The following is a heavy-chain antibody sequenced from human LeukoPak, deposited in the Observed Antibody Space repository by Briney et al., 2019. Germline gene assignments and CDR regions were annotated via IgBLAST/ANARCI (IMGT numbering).Heavy chain of an antibody. CDR1: GFTFSSYA. CDR2: ISNSGGFT. V-gene: IGHV3-23*01. D-gene: IGHD6-13*01. CDR3: AILYSTNY. Sequence: GGYVRLSCAASGFTFSSYAMTWVRQAPGKGLEWVSGISNSGGFTYYADSVKGRLTISRDNSKNTLYLQMNSLRAEDTALYYCAILYSTNYWGNGTMVTVSS. J-gene: IGHJ4*03.